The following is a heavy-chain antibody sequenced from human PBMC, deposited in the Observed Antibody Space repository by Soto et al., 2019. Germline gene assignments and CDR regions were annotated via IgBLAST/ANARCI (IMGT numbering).Heavy chain of an antibody. D-gene: IGHD5-12*01. CDR3: AKGDNLGPKTGYAFDP. CDR1: GDSVSSNTAS. V-gene: IGHV6-1*01. CDR2: TYSRSKWYN. J-gene: IGHJ5*02. Sequence: SQTLSLTCAISGDSVSSNTASWNWVRQSPSRGLEWLGRTYSRSKWYNDYAVSVKSRIIINPDTSKNQFSLQLNSVTPEDTAVYYCAKGDNLGPKTGYAFDPWGQGILVTVSS.